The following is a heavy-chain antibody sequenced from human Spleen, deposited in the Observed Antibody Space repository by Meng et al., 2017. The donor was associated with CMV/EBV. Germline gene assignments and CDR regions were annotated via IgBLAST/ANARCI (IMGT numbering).Heavy chain of an antibody. J-gene: IGHJ4*02. CDR1: RITFSNFA. D-gene: IGHD5-12*01. CDR2: ISYDGNNK. V-gene: IGHV3-30-3*01. Sequence: LSLTCAASRITFSNFAMHWVRQAPGKGLDWVAVISYDGNNKYYAESVKGRFTISRDNFKNTLYLQMNSLRAEDTAVYYCATGSGYHSYWGQGTLVTVSS. CDR3: ATGSGYHSY.